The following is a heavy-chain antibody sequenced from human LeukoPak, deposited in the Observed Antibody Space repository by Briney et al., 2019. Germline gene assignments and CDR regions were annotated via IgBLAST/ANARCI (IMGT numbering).Heavy chain of an antibody. J-gene: IGHJ6*03. CDR2: INPNSGGT. CDR1: GYTFTGYY. CDR3: ARDISNMVRGRRSHYYYMDV. D-gene: IGHD3-10*01. V-gene: IGHV1-2*02. Sequence: GASVKVSCKASGYTFTGYYMHWVRQAPGQGLEWMGWINPNSGGTNYAQKFQGRVTMTRDTSISTAYMELSRLRSDDTAVYYCARDISNMVRGRRSHYYYMDVGGKGTTVTVSS.